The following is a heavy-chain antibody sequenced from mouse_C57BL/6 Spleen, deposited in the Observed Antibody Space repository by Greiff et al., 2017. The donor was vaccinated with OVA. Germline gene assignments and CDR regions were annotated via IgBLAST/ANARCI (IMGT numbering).Heavy chain of an antibody. CDR1: GYTFTSYW. Sequence: EVQLQQSGTVLARPGASVKMSCKTSGYTFTSYWMHWVKQRPGQGLEWIGAIYPGNSDTSYNQKFKGKAKLTAVTSASTAYMELSSLTNEDSAVYYGTKGTIVAPYFDYWGQGTTLTVSS. D-gene: IGHD1-1*01. CDR2: IYPGNSDT. J-gene: IGHJ2*01. V-gene: IGHV1-5*01. CDR3: TKGTIVAPYFDY.